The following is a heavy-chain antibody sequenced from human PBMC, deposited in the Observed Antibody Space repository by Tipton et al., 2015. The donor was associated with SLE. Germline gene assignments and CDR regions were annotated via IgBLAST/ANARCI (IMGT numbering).Heavy chain of an antibody. J-gene: IGHJ2*01. V-gene: IGHV4-4*07. CDR1: GADSISNYH. CDR2: IDISGRT. CDR3: AREFLNPVTTVHYYFDL. Sequence: TLSLTCTVSGADSISNYHWNWIRQPPGKGLEWIGNIDISGRTHYNPSLKSRVTMSVDTSKNHFSLKLISVTAADTAVYYCAREFLNPVTTVHYYFDLWGRGTLVTVSS. D-gene: IGHD4-11*01.